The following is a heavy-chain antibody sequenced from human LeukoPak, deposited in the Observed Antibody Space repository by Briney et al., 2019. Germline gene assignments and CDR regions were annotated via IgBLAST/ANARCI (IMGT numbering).Heavy chain of an antibody. Sequence: PGGSLRLSCAASGFTFSSYWMRWVRQAPGKGLEWVANIKQDGSEKYYVDSVKGRFTISRDNAKNSLYLQMNSLRAEDTAVYYCAREQYSSSWYESTDYYYGMDVWGQGTTVTVSS. J-gene: IGHJ6*02. CDR3: AREQYSSSWYESTDYYYGMDV. D-gene: IGHD6-13*01. V-gene: IGHV3-7*01. CDR2: IKQDGSEK. CDR1: GFTFSSYW.